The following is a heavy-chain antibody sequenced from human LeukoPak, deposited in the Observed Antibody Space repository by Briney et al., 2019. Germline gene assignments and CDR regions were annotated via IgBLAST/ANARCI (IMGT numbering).Heavy chain of an antibody. CDR3: ARGPVLRFLEWLSDHYFDY. Sequence: APVKVSCKASGYTFTSYGISWVRQAPGQGLEWMGGIIPIFGTANYAQKFQGRVTITADESTSTAYMELSSLRSEDTAVYYCARGPVLRFLEWLSDHYFDYWGQGTLVTVS. D-gene: IGHD3-3*01. V-gene: IGHV1-69*13. CDR2: IIPIFGTA. J-gene: IGHJ4*02. CDR1: GYTFTSYG.